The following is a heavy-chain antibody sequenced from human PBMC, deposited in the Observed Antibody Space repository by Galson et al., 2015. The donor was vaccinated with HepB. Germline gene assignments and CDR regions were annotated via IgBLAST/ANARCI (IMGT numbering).Heavy chain of an antibody. Sequence: LRLSCAASGLTFSSYAMNWVRQAPGKGLEWVSHISGSGANTYYADSVKGRFTISRDNSKNTLFLQMNSLRAEDTAVYYCAKGIYITSSAAFDMWGQGTTVTVSS. CDR1: GLTFSSYA. CDR2: ISGSGANT. D-gene: IGHD3-10*01. CDR3: AKGIYITSSAAFDM. V-gene: IGHV3-23*01. J-gene: IGHJ3*02.